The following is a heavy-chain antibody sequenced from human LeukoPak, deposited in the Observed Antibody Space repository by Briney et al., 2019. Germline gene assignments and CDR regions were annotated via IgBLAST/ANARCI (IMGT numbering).Heavy chain of an antibody. V-gene: IGHV1-18*01. CDR3: ARGQGGNYYLNYFDY. CDR2: ISAYNGNT. J-gene: IGHJ4*02. D-gene: IGHD1-26*01. CDR1: GYTFTSYG. Sequence: ASVKVSCKASGYTFTSYGISWVRQAPGQELEWMGWISAYNGNTNYAQKLQGRVTMTTDTSTSTAYMELRSLRSDDTAVYYCARGQGGNYYLNYFDYWGQGALVTVSS.